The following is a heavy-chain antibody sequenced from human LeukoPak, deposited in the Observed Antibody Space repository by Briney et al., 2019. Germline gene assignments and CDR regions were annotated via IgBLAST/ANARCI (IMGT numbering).Heavy chain of an antibody. CDR1: GGSISSSNYY. J-gene: IGHJ4*02. V-gene: IGHV4-39*07. CDR3: ARTSIMITFGGVITPPDY. D-gene: IGHD3-16*02. Sequence: SETLSLTCTVSGGSISSSNYYWGWIRQPPGKGLEWIGSIYYSGSTYYNPSLKSRVTISVDTSKNQFSLKLSSVTAADTAVYYCARTSIMITFGGVITPPDYWGQGTLVTVSS. CDR2: IYYSGST.